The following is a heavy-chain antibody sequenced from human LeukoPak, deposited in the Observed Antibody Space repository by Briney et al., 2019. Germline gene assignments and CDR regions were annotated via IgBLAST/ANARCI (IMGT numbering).Heavy chain of an antibody. J-gene: IGHJ1*01. V-gene: IGHV4-34*01. D-gene: IGHD3-3*01. Sequence: SETLSLTCAVYGGSFSGYYWSWIRQPPVKGQELIGEINHSGSTNYNPSLKSRVTISVATSKNQFSLKLSSVTAADTAVYYCARVRDTIFGVPRYFQHWGQGTLVTVSS. CDR2: INHSGST. CDR3: ARVRDTIFGVPRYFQH. CDR1: GGSFSGYY.